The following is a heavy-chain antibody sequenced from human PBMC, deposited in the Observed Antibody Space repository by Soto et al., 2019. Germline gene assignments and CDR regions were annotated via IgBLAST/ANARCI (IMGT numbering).Heavy chain of an antibody. Sequence: SETLSLTCAVSGGPISSGGYPWSWIRQPPGKGLEWIGYIYHSGSTYYNPSLKSRVTISVDRSKNQFSLKLSSVTAADTAVYYCARVPDRWGQGTLVTVSS. CDR2: IYHSGST. CDR1: GGPISSGGYP. J-gene: IGHJ5*02. V-gene: IGHV4-30-2*01. D-gene: IGHD2-2*01. CDR3: ARVPDR.